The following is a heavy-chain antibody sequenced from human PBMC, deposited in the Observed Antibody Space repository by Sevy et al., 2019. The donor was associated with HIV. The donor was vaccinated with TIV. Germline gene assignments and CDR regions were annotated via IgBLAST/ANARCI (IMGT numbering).Heavy chain of an antibody. J-gene: IGHJ4*02. CDR1: GGSISSYY. CDR2: IYYSGST. Sequence: SETLSLTCTVSGGSISSYYWSWIRQPPGKGLEWIGYIYYSGSTNYNPSLKSRVTISIDTPKNQFSRKLSSVTAADTAVYYWARGGKQLDFDYWGQGTLVTVSS. CDR3: ARGGKQLDFDY. V-gene: IGHV4-59*01. D-gene: IGHD6-6*01.